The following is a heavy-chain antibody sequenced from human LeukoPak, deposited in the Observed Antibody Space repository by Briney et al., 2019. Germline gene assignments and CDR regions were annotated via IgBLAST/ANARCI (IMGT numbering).Heavy chain of an antibody. CDR2: ISSNGGST. CDR3: VKDQEGSYHGEY. J-gene: IGHJ4*02. CDR1: GFTFSSYA. Sequence: GGSLTLSCAASGFTFSSYAMHWVRQAPGKGLEYVSAISSNGGSTYYADSVKGRFTISRDNSKNTLYLQLSSLRAEDTTVYYCVKDQEGSYHGEYWGQGTLVIVSS. V-gene: IGHV3-64D*09. D-gene: IGHD1-26*01.